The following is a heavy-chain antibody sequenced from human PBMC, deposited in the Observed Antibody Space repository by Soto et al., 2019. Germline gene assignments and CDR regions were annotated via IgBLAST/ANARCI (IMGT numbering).Heavy chain of an antibody. CDR3: ARVHVMVVAGSTFDY. D-gene: IGHD6-19*01. J-gene: IGHJ4*01. Sequence: PAETRSLTGTVSGYSISSGSYGAWIRQPRGKGRGWVACIYHGGTTFYNRSLKTRITISVDTSNNQFSLKVTSVTAADTAVYYCARVHVMVVAGSTFDYWGHGTLVTVSS. CDR1: GYSISSGSY. V-gene: IGHV4-38-2*02. CDR2: IYHGGTT.